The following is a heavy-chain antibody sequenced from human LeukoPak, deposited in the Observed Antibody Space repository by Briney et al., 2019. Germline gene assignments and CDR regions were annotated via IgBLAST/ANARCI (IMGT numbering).Heavy chain of an antibody. CDR3: ARLVLGAFDI. Sequence: PSETLSLTCTVSGGSISSYYWSWIRQPPGKGLEWIGYIYYGGSTNYNPSLKSRVTISVDTSKNQFSLKLSSVTAADTAVYYCARLVLGAFDIWGQGTMVTVSS. V-gene: IGHV4-59*01. D-gene: IGHD2-8*02. J-gene: IGHJ3*02. CDR2: IYYGGST. CDR1: GGSISSYY.